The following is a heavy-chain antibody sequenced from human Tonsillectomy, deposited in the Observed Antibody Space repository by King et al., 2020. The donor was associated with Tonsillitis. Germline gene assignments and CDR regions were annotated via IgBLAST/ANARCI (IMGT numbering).Heavy chain of an antibody. V-gene: IGHV3-30-3*01. CDR1: GFTFSSYA. Sequence: VQLVESGGGVVQPGRSLRLSCAASGFTFSSYAMHWVRQAPGKGLEWVAVISYDGSNKYYADSVKGRFTVSRDNSKNTLYLQMNSLRAEDTAVYYCARANDEDIVVLPAAMGDAFDIWGQGTMVTVSS. D-gene: IGHD2-2*01. J-gene: IGHJ3*02. CDR3: ARANDEDIVVLPAAMGDAFDI. CDR2: ISYDGSNK.